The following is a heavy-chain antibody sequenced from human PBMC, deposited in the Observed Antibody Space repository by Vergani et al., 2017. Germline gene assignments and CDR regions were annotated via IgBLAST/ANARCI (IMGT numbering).Heavy chain of an antibody. CDR1: GGSISSGSYY. V-gene: IGHV4-61*02. J-gene: IGHJ5*02. CDR2: IYTSGST. D-gene: IGHD3-10*01. Sequence: QVQLQESGPGLVKPSQTLSLTCTVSGGSISSGSYYWSWIRQPAGKGLEWIGRIYTSGSTNYNPSLKSRVTISVDTSKNQFTLKLSSVTAADTAVYYCARGGMVRGVIQNLFDPWGQGTLVTVSS. CDR3: ARGGMVRGVIQNLFDP.